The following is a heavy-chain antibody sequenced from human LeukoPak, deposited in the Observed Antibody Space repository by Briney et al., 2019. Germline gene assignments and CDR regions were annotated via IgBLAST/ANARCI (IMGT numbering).Heavy chain of an antibody. V-gene: IGHV4-39*01. CDR2: INYSGTT. CDR3: GRLFDS. Sequence: SETLSLTCTVSGGAIISDNFYWGWVRQPPGKGLEWVVSINYSGTTYYNPSLRSRVSISVDTSRTQFFLRLNSVTAADTAVYYCGRLFDSWGQGILVTVSS. J-gene: IGHJ4*02. CDR1: GGAIISDNFY.